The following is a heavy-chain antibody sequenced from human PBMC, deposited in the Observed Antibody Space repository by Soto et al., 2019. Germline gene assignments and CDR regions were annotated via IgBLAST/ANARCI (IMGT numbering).Heavy chain of an antibody. D-gene: IGHD6-25*01. V-gene: IGHV1-8*01. J-gene: IGHJ6*02. CDR3: ARGVTGRFGYTRIDV. Sequence: ASVKVSCKASGYTFTSYDINWVRQATGQGLEWMGWMNPNSGNTGYAQKFQGRVTMTRNTSISTAYMELSSLRSEDTAVYYCARGVTGRFGYTRIDVWGQGTMVTVSS. CDR2: MNPNSGNT. CDR1: GYTFTSYD.